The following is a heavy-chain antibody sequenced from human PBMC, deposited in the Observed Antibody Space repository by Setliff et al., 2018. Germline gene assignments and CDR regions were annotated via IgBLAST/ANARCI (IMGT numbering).Heavy chain of an antibody. D-gene: IGHD3-22*01. Sequence: SGPTLVNPTETLTLTCTVSGFSLSNARMGVSWIRQPPGKALEWLAHIFSNDEKSYSTSLKSRLTISKDTSKSQVVLTMTNMDPVDTATYYCARAYYDSSGYYPLVYWGQGTLVTVPS. CDR1: GFSLSNARMG. CDR3: ARAYYDSSGYYPLVY. V-gene: IGHV2-26*01. J-gene: IGHJ4*02. CDR2: IFSNDEK.